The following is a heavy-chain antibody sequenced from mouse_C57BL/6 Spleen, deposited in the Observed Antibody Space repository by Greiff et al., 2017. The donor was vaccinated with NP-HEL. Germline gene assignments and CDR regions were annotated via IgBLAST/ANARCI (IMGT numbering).Heavy chain of an antibody. CDR2: INPSSGYT. Sequence: LQESGAELAKPGASVKLSCKASCYTFTSYWLHWVKQRPGQGLEWIGYINPSSGYTKYNQKFKDKATLTADKSSSTAYMQLSNLTYEDSAVYYCERGGGNYAMDNWGQGTSVTVSS. CDR3: ERGGGNYAMDN. D-gene: IGHD1-1*02. J-gene: IGHJ4*01. CDR1: CYTFTSYW. V-gene: IGHV1-7*01.